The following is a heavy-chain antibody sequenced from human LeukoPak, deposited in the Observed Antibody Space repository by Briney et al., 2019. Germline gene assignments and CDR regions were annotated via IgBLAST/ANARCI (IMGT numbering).Heavy chain of an antibody. CDR2: IRGGGTSE. CDR3: ARNPNGDYIGAFDM. J-gene: IGHJ3*02. D-gene: IGHD4-17*01. V-gene: IGHV3-23*01. Sequence: KTGGSLRLSCTASGFTFSAYAMMWVRQAPGKGPEWVSAIRGGGTSEFYADSVKGRFRISRDNSKDTLFLQMNSLRAEDTAVYYCARNPNGDYIGAFDMWGPGTMVTVSS. CDR1: GFTFSAYA.